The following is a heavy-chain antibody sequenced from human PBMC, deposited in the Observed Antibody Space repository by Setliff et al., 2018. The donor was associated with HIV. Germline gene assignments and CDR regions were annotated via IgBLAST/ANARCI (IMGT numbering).Heavy chain of an antibody. J-gene: IGHJ4*02. D-gene: IGHD1-26*01. CDR3: AREAPQWGGSEY. CDR2: IYPSGDMT. CDR1: GYTFTSYF. Sequence: ASVKVSCKASGYTFTSYFIHWVRQAPGQGLEWMGVIYPSGDMTNSAEEFRGRVTMIRDTSTTTDYMELSSLTSEDTAVYYCAREAPQWGGSEYWGQGTLVTVSS. V-gene: IGHV1-46*01.